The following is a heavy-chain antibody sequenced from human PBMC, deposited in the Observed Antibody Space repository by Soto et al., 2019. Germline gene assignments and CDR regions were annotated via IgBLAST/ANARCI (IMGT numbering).Heavy chain of an antibody. J-gene: IGHJ6*02. CDR2: IPGDGADT. CDR1: GFTFSDYW. D-gene: IGHD6-19*01. CDR3: VRVSNGWSGMDY. Sequence: EVQLVESGGDAAQPGGSLRLSCAASGFTFSDYWMYWVRQAPGKGPVWVSRIPGDGADTQYADSVKGRFTISRDNSGNTMCLQMEGLGADYTGVDYVVRVSNGWSGMDYWGQGTTVTVTS. V-gene: IGHV3-74*01.